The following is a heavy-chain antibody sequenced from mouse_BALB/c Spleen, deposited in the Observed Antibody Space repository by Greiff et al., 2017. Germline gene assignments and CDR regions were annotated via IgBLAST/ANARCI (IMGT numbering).Heavy chain of an antibody. CDR2: ISSGGST. CDR3: ARGRGDYDGGYYFDY. CDR1: GFTFSSYA. D-gene: IGHD2-4*01. J-gene: IGHJ2*01. Sequence: EVKLVESGGGLVKPGGSLKLSCAASGFTFSSYAMSWVRQTPEKRLEWVASISSGGSTYYPDSVKGRFTISRDNARNILYLQMSSLRSEDTAMYYCARGRGDYDGGYYFDYWGQGTTLTVSS. V-gene: IGHV5-6-5*01.